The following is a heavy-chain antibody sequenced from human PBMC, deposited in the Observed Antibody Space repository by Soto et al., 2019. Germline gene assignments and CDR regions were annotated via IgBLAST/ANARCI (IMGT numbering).Heavy chain of an antibody. Sequence: QVQLQESGPGLVKPSETLSLTCTVSGGSISSYYWSWIRQPPGKGLEWIGYIYYSGSTNYNPTLQRRVTISVDTSKTQFSLKLSSVTAADTAVYYCARDGATTYYSFSYFDLWGRGTLVTVSS. J-gene: IGHJ2*01. CDR3: ARDGATTYYSFSYFDL. D-gene: IGHD3-10*01. CDR2: IYYSGST. V-gene: IGHV4-59*01. CDR1: GGSISSYY.